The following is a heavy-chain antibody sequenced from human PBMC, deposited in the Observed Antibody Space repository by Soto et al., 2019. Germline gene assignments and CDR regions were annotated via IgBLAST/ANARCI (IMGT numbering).Heavy chain of an antibody. V-gene: IGHV3-7*01. CDR1: GFTFSSYW. Sequence: EVQLVESGGGLVQPGGSLRLSCAASGFTFSSYWMTWVRQAPGKGLEWVANIKQDGSAKYYVDSVKGRFTISRDNAKNSLYLQMNSLRAEDTAVYYCASWLKTSGWYVLLEGSFDYWDQGTLVTVSS. CDR2: IKQDGSAK. D-gene: IGHD6-19*01. CDR3: ASWLKTSGWYVLLEGSFDY. J-gene: IGHJ4*02.